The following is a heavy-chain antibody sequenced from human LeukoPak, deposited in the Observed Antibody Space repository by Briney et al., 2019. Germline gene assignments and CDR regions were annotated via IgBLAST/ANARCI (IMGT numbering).Heavy chain of an antibody. CDR1: GFIVGDTR. V-gene: IGHV3-53*01. CDR3: ARLQGYSLGYQYFYYMDV. Sequence: QPGGSLRLSCAGSGFIVGDTRMTWVRQAPGKGLEWVSLVYSGITTHYADSVKGRFSISRDHSNNILYLQMNTLRAEDTAVYYCARLQGYSLGYQYFYYMDVWGTGTTVTVSS. D-gene: IGHD5-18*01. CDR2: VYSGITT. J-gene: IGHJ6*03.